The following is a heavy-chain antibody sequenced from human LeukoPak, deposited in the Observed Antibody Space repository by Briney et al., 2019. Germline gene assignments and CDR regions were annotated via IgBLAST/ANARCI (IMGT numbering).Heavy chain of an antibody. J-gene: IGHJ5*02. D-gene: IGHD3-10*01. V-gene: IGHV4-39*07. CDR3: ARGGYYGSGNDFRFDP. CDR1: GGSISSSSYY. Sequence: SETLSLTCSVSGGSISSSSYYWGWIRQPPGKGLEWIGTIYYTWSTYYNPSLISRITISVDTSKNQFSLKLNSVTAADTAVYYCARGGYYGSGNDFRFDPWGQGTLVTVSS. CDR2: IYYTWST.